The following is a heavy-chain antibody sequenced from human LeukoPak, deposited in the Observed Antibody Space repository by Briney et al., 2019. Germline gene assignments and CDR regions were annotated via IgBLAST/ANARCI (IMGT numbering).Heavy chain of an antibody. Sequence: ASVKVSCKASGYTFSDYYMHWVRQAPGQGLEWMGWINPNSGNTGYAQKFQGRVTMTRNTSISTAYMELSSLRSEDTAVYYCARAKRGVSSWYYYYYMDVWGKGTTVTISS. V-gene: IGHV1-8*02. J-gene: IGHJ6*03. D-gene: IGHD6-13*01. CDR3: ARAKRGVSSWYYYYYMDV. CDR2: INPNSGNT. CDR1: GYTFSDYY.